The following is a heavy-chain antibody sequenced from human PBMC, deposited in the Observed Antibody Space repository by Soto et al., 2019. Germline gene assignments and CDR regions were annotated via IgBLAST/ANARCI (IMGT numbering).Heavy chain of an antibody. CDR3: ARYTASYAFDI. V-gene: IGHV4-30-4*01. Sequence: SETLSLTCTVSGGSISSGDYYWSWIRQPPGKGLEWIGYIYYSGSTYYNPSLKSRVTISVDTSKNQFSLKLSSVTAADTAVYYCARYTASYAFDIWGQGTMVTVSS. D-gene: IGHD5-18*01. CDR1: GGSISSGDYY. J-gene: IGHJ3*02. CDR2: IYYSGST.